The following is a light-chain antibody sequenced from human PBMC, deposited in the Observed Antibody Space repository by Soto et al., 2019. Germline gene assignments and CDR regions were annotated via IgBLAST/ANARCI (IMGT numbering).Light chain of an antibody. Sequence: QSVLTQPASVSGSPGQSIAIFCTGTSSDVGGYNFVSWYQQYPGKAPKLMIYDVSSRPSGVSSRFSGSKSGNTASLTISGLQAEDEADYYCYSYSGSTTSYVFGTGTKVTVL. CDR2: DVS. CDR3: YSYSGSTTSYV. J-gene: IGLJ1*01. CDR1: SSDVGGYNF. V-gene: IGLV2-14*01.